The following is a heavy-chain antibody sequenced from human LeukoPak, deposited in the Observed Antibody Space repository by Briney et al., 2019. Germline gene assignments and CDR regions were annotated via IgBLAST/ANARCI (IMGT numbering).Heavy chain of an antibody. J-gene: IGHJ6*03. CDR2: IYYDWST. CDR1: GGSISTYY. D-gene: IGHD3-10*01. CDR3: ARGKDSMLRGVRGYYYYMDV. V-gene: IGHV4-59*12. Sequence: PSETLSLTCTVSGGSISTYYWSWIRQSPGKGLEWIGYIYYDWSTNYNPSLKSRVTISVDTSKNQFSLKLSSVTAADTAVYYCARGKDSMLRGVRGYYYYMDVWDKGTTVTVSS.